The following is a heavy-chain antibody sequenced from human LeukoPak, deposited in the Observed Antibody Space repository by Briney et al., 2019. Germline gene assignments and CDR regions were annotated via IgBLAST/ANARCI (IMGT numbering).Heavy chain of an antibody. V-gene: IGHV3-7*03. Sequence: GGSLSLSCVASGFTFSRYWMSWVRQAPGRGLEWVANIKQDGSEKYYVDSVKGRFTISRDNAKNSLYLQMNSLRAEDTAVYYCARDLDSYGFDYWGQGTLVTVSS. J-gene: IGHJ4*02. CDR2: IKQDGSEK. CDR3: ARDLDSYGFDY. D-gene: IGHD5-18*01. CDR1: GFTFSRYW.